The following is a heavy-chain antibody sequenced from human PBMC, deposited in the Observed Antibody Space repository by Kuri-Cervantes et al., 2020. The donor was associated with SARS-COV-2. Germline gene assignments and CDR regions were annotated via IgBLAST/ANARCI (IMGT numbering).Heavy chain of an antibody. D-gene: IGHD1-26*01. V-gene: IGHV3-30-3*01. J-gene: IGHJ6*03. CDR3: ARVGGSYYHYYYMDV. Sequence: SCAASGLTFSSYAMHWVRQAPGKGLEWVAVISYDGSNKYYADSVKGRFTISRDNSKNTLYLQMNSLRAEDTAVYYCARVGGSYYHYYYMDVWGKGTTVTVSS. CDR2: ISYDGSNK. CDR1: GLTFSSYA.